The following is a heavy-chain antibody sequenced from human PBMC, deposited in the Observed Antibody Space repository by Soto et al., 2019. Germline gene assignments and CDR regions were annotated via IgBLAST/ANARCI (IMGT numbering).Heavy chain of an antibody. D-gene: IGHD5-18*01. J-gene: IGHJ4*02. CDR3: ARGGTAMVPIEVIDY. Sequence: GGSLRLSCAASGFTFSSYAMHWVRQAPGKGLEWVAVISYDGSNKYYADSVKGRFTISRDNSKNTLYLQMNSLRAEDTAVYYCARGGTAMVPIEVIDYWGQGTLVTVSS. V-gene: IGHV3-30-3*01. CDR1: GFTFSSYA. CDR2: ISYDGSNK.